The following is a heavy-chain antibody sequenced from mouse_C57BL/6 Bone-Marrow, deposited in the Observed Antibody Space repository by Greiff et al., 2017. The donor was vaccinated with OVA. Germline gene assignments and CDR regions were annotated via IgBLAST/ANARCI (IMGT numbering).Heavy chain of an antibody. J-gene: IGHJ3*01. CDR1: GYTFTSYW. Sequence: QVQLQQPGAELVKPGASVKLSCKASGYTFTSYWMQWVKQRPGQGLEWIGEIDPSDSSPNYNQKFKGKATLTVDTSSSTAYMQLSSLTSEDSAVYYCARSECAYWGQGTLVTVSA. CDR2: IDPSDSSP. CDR3: ARSECAY. V-gene: IGHV1-50*01.